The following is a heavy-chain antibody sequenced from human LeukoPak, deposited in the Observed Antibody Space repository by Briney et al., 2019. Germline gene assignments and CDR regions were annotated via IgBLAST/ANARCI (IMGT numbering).Heavy chain of an antibody. D-gene: IGHD3-22*01. V-gene: IGHV4-61*02. Sequence: SETLSLTCTVSGGSISSGSYYWSWIRQPAGKGLEWIGRIYTSGSTNYNPSLKSRVTISVDTSKNQFSLKLSSVTAADTAVYYCARSRGRQSFWDSSGYYYDYWGQGTLVTVSS. CDR3: ARSRGRQSFWDSSGYYYDY. CDR1: GGSISSGSYY. CDR2: IYTSGST. J-gene: IGHJ4*02.